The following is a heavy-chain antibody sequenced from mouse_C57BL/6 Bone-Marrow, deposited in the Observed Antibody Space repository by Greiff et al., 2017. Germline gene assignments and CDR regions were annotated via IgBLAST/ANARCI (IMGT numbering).Heavy chain of an antibody. CDR2: ISSGGDYI. CDR3: TRDRANWVFDY. V-gene: IGHV5-9-1*02. CDR1: GFTFSSYA. D-gene: IGHD4-1*01. J-gene: IGHJ2*01. Sequence: EVKLVESGAGLVKPGGSLKLSCAASGFTFSSYAMSWVRQTPEKRLEWVAYISSGGDYIYYADTVKGRFTISRDNARNTLYLQMSSLKSEDTAMYYCTRDRANWVFDYWGQGTTLTVSS.